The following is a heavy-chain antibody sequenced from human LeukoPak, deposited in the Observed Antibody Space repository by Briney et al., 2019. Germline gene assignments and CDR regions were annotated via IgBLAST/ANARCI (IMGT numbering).Heavy chain of an antibody. J-gene: IGHJ4*01. CDR2: INTDGSST. CDR1: GFTFIGYG. Sequence: PGGSLRLSCAVSGFTFIGYGIQWVRQAPGKGLVWVSSINTDGSSTTYAESVKGRFTISRDNARNTLYLQMNSLRAEDTAVYYCARELPREVTLDYWGQGTLVTVSS. CDR3: ARELPREVTLDY. D-gene: IGHD2-21*02. V-gene: IGHV3-74*01.